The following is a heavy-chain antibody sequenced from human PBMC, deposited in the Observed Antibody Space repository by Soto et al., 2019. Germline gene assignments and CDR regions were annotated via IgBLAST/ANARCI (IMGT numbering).Heavy chain of an antibody. CDR3: ARQIYESDTGPNLQYSSDS. V-gene: IGHV5-10-1*01. D-gene: IGHD5-18*01. CDR1: GYSFAGYW. Sequence: GESLKISCKGSGYSFAGYWITWVRQKPGKGREWMGRIDPSDSQTYYSPSFRGHVTISVTKSITTVFLQWSSLRASDTAMYYCARQIYESDTGPNLQYSSDSWGQGTPVTVSS. CDR2: IDPSDSQT. J-gene: IGHJ4*02.